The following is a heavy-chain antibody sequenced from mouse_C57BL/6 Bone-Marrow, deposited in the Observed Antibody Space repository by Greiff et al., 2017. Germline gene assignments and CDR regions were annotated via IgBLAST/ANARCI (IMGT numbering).Heavy chain of an antibody. J-gene: IGHJ2*01. D-gene: IGHD1-2*01. CDR3: ITSEGY. Sequence: VQLQQPGAELVKPGASVKLSCKASGYTFTSYWMQWVKQRPGQGLEWIGEIDPSDSYTNYNQKFKGKATLTVDTSSSTAYMQLSSLTSEDSAVYYCITSEGYWGQGTTLTVSS. CDR2: IDPSDSYT. V-gene: IGHV1-50*01. CDR1: GYTFTSYW.